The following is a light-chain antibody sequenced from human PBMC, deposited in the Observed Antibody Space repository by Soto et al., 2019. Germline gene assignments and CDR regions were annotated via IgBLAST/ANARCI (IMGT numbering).Light chain of an antibody. Sequence: QLTQSPSSLSASVGDRVTITCRASQDISGYLAWYQQKPGKAPKLLIYGASTFQSGVPSRFSGSGSGTEFTLTISSLQPEDFAIYYCQQFNTLSDTFGQGTKLEIK. CDR2: GAS. V-gene: IGKV1-9*01. CDR3: QQFNTLSDT. J-gene: IGKJ2*01. CDR1: QDISGY.